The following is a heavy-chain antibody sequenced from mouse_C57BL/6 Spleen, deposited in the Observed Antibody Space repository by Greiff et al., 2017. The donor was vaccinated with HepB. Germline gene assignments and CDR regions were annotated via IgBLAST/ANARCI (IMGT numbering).Heavy chain of an antibody. CDR1: GYSITSGYY. Sequence: VQLKESGPGLVKPSPSLSLTCSVTGYSITSGYYWNWIRQFPGNKLEWMGYISYDGSNNYNPSLKNRISITRDTSKNQFFLKLNSVTTEDTATYYCAREGITTVVDYAMDYWGQGTSVTVSS. D-gene: IGHD1-1*01. J-gene: IGHJ4*01. V-gene: IGHV3-6*01. CDR2: ISYDGSN. CDR3: AREGITTVVDYAMDY.